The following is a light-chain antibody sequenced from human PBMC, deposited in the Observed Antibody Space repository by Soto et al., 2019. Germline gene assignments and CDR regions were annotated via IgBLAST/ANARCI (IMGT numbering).Light chain of an antibody. CDR1: QSVGRN. CDR2: GTS. V-gene: IGKV3-15*01. CDR3: QQYNSWPYT. Sequence: EIVMTQSPVALSVSPGERAALSCRASQSVGRNFAWYQQRPGQAPRVLIYGTSTRATGVPARFSGSGSGTDFPLPISSLQSEDFAVYYWQQYNSWPYTFGQGTRLEIK. J-gene: IGKJ2*01.